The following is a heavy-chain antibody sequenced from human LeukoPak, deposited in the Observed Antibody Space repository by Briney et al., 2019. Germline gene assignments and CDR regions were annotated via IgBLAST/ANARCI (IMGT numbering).Heavy chain of an antibody. CDR3: AKDLVVVPPQGAFHI. D-gene: IGHD2-2*01. J-gene: IGHJ3*02. V-gene: IGHV3-23*01. CDR1: GFTFSNYW. CDR2: ISGSGGST. Sequence: GGSLRLSCEASGFTFSNYWMHWVRQAPGKGLEWVSGISGSGGSTYYADSVKGRFTISRDNSKNTLYLQMNSLRAEDTAVYYCAKDLVVVPPQGAFHIWGQGTMVTVSS.